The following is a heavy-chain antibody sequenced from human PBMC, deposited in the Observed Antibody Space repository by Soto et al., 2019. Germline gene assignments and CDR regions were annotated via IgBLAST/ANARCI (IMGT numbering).Heavy chain of an antibody. CDR1: GGSISSSSYY. CDR3: ARHLAQITVFGVVIIGPRWFDP. Sequence: SETLSLTCTVSGGSISSSSYYWGWIRQPPGKGLEWIGSIYYSGSTYYNPSLKSQVTISVDTSKNQFSLKLSSVTAADTAVYYCARHLAQITVFGVVIIGPRWFDPWGQGTLVTVSS. D-gene: IGHD3-3*01. CDR2: IYYSGST. V-gene: IGHV4-39*01. J-gene: IGHJ5*02.